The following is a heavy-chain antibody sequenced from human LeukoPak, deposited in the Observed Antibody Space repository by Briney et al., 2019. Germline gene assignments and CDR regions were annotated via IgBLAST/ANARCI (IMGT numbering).Heavy chain of an antibody. CDR1: GGSISSGGYY. V-gene: IGHV4-31*03. D-gene: IGHD2-2*01. Sequence: PSETLSLTCTVSGGSISSGGYYWSWIRQHPGKGLEWIGYIYYSGSTYYNPSLKSRVTISVDTSKNQFSLKLSSVTAADTAVYYCARYKDQLARYYYYGMDVWGQGTTVTVSS. CDR2: IYYSGST. CDR3: ARYKDQLARYYYYGMDV. J-gene: IGHJ6*02.